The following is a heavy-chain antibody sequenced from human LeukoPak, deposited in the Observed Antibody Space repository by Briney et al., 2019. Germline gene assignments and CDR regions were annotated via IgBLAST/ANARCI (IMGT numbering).Heavy chain of an antibody. CDR1: GGSISSGDYY. D-gene: IGHD3-22*01. V-gene: IGHV4-30-4*01. Sequence: SETLCLTCTVSGGSISSGDYYWSWIRQPPGKGLEWIGYIYYSGSTYYNPSLKSRVTISVDTSKNQFSLKLSSVTAADTAVYYCARAYYDSSGYQLDYWGQGTLVTVSS. CDR2: IYYSGST. J-gene: IGHJ4*02. CDR3: ARAYYDSSGYQLDY.